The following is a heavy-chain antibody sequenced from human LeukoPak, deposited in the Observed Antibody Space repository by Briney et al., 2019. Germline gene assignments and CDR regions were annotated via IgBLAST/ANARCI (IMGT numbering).Heavy chain of an antibody. J-gene: IGHJ4*02. Sequence: GGSLRLSCAASGFTFSSYSMNWVRQAPGKGLEWVSYISSSSSTIYYADSVKGRFTISRDNAKNSLYLQMNSLRAEDTAVYYCARAVPGWFSSSSPYDYWGQGTLVTVSS. V-gene: IGHV3-48*01. CDR2: ISSSSSTI. CDR3: ARAVPGWFSSSSPYDY. D-gene: IGHD6-13*01. CDR1: GFTFSSYS.